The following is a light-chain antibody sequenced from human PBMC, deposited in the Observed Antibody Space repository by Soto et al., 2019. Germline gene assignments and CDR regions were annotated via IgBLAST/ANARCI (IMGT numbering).Light chain of an antibody. CDR3: QQRHNWRDT. J-gene: IGKJ5*01. CDR1: QSVKTF. V-gene: IGKV3-11*01. CDR2: DAS. Sequence: EIALTQSPATMSFSPRQRATLSCRASQSVKTFLVWYQQRPGQAPRLLIYDASHRAAGIPARFSGSGFGTDFTLTISSLEPEDFAVYYCQQRHNWRDTFGQGTRLEIK.